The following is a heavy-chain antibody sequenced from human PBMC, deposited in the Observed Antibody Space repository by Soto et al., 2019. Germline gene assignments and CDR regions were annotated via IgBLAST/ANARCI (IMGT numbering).Heavy chain of an antibody. J-gene: IGHJ4*02. D-gene: IGHD1-1*01. V-gene: IGHV5-10-1*01. CDR3: ARLGYGYYFDY. Sequence: GESLKISCAVSGYSFTRHWISWVRQMPGKGLGWVGRTDFSDSYANYSPSFQGRVTMSADKSIGTAYLHWSSLKASDTAIYYCARLGYGYYFDYWGQGTLVTVSS. CDR2: TDFSDSYA. CDR1: GYSFTRHW.